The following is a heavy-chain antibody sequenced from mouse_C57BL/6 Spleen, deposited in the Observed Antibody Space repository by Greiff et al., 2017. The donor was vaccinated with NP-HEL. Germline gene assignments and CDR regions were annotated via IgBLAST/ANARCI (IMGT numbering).Heavy chain of an antibody. CDR1: GFTFSNYW. Sequence: ELKVEESGGGLVQPGGSMKLSCVASGFTFSNYWMNWVRQSPEKGLEWVAQIRLKSDNYATHYAESVKGRFTISRDDSKSSVYLQMNNLRAEDTGIYYCTEGNWDLYFDYWGQGTTLTVSS. CDR2: IRLKSDNYAT. V-gene: IGHV6-3*01. CDR3: TEGNWDLYFDY. D-gene: IGHD4-1*01. J-gene: IGHJ2*01.